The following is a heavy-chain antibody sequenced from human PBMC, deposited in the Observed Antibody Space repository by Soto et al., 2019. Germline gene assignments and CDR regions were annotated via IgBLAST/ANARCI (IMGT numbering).Heavy chain of an antibody. CDR2: IRSKYNSYAT. CDR1: GFTFSGSA. V-gene: IGHV3-73*02. CDR3: TRHLGDDGPDYYYYGMDV. D-gene: IGHD4-17*01. Sequence: EVQLVESGGGLVQPGGSLKLSCAASGFTFSGSAMHWVRQASGKGLEWVGRIRSKYNSYATAYAASVKGRFTIARDDSKNTAYLQMNCLKSEDTAVYYCTRHLGDDGPDYYYYGMDVWGQGTTVTVSS. J-gene: IGHJ6*02.